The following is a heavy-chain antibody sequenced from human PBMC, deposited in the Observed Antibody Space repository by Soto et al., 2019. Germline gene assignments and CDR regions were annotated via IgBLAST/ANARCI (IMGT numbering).Heavy chain of an antibody. D-gene: IGHD2-2*02. CDR2: IGGSGYGT. CDR1: GFTFSSYA. J-gene: IGHJ6*02. Sequence: GGSLRLSCAASGFTFSSYAMSWVRQAPGKGLEWVSGIGGSGYGTYYADSVKGRFTISRDISKNTLYLQMNSLRAEDTAVYYCAKVGGYCSSTSCYSLNYGMDVWGQGTTVTVS. V-gene: IGHV3-23*01. CDR3: AKVGGYCSSTSCYSLNYGMDV.